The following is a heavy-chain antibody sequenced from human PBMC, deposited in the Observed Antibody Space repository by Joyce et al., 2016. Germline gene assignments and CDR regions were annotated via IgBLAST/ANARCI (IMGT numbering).Heavy chain of an antibody. Sequence: VQLVQSGAEVKKPGESLRISCKGSGYNFTTYWLTWVRQMPGKGLGGMGRIDPSDSYTNSNPSFQGRVSISADKSITTAYLQWNSLKASDTAMYYCVRLSTSSWYGHFDYWGLGTLVTVSS. CDR1: GYNFTTYW. CDR3: VRLSTSSWYGHFDY. D-gene: IGHD6-13*01. CDR2: IDPSDSYT. J-gene: IGHJ4*02. V-gene: IGHV5-10-1*03.